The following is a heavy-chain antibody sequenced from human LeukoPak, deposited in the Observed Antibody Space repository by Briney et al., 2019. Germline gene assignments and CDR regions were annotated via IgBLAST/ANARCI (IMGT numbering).Heavy chain of an antibody. D-gene: IGHD5-18*01. J-gene: IGHJ4*02. CDR1: GFTFSSYA. CDR2: ISGSGGST. CDR3: AKYRGWIQLWSRPYYFDY. Sequence: GGSLRLSCAASGFTFSSYAMSWVRQAPGKGLEWVSAISGSGGSTYYADSVKGRFTISRDNSKNTLYLQMNSLRAEDTAVYYCAKYRGWIQLWSRPYYFDYWGQGTLVTVSS. V-gene: IGHV3-23*01.